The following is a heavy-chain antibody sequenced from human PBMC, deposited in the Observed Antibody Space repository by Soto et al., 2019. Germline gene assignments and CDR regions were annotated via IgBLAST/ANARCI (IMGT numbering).Heavy chain of an antibody. CDR2: IKQDESDK. V-gene: IGHV3-7*03. D-gene: IGHD3-16*02. J-gene: IGHJ5*02. CDR3: AAYCYTMTCTHFHGYS. CDR1: GFRFRDYW. Sequence: GGSLSFSCAVSGFRFRDYWRSWVRQAPGKGLEWVANIKQDESDKYYVDSVKGRFAISRDNAKNALYLQMNSLRVEDTAVYYCAAYCYTMTCTHFHGYSWGQGTPVTVSS.